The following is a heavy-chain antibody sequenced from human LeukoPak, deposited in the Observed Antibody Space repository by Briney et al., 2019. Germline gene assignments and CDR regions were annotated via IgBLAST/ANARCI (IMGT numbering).Heavy chain of an antibody. CDR3: AKREMYDILTGYYFGMDV. V-gene: IGHV3-23*01. D-gene: IGHD3-9*01. J-gene: IGHJ6*02. CDR1: GFTFSSYA. CDR2: ISGSGGST. Sequence: GASLRLSCAASGFTFSSYAMSWVRQAPGKGLEWVSAISGSGGSTYCADSVKGRFTISRDNSKNTLYLQMNSLRAEDTAVYYCAKREMYDILTGYYFGMDVWGRGTTVTVSS.